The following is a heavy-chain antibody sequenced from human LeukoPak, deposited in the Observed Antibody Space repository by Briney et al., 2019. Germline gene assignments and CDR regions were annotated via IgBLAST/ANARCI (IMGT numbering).Heavy chain of an antibody. D-gene: IGHD3-22*01. V-gene: IGHV4-39*07. CDR3: ARDTEMDYDSSGLEAFDI. CDR1: GGSISSSSYY. Sequence: SETLSLTCTVSGGSISSSSYYWGWIRQPPGKGLEWIGSIYYSGTTNYNPSLKSRVSISVDTSKNQFSLKLSSVTAADTAVYYCARDTEMDYDSSGLEAFDIWGQGTMVTVSS. J-gene: IGHJ3*02. CDR2: IYYSGTT.